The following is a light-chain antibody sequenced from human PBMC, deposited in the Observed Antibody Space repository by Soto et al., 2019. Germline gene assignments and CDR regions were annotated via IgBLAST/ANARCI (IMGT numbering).Light chain of an antibody. CDR2: DAS. CDR1: QSVSRY. V-gene: IGKV3-11*01. J-gene: IGKJ4*01. CDR3: EQRSYWPLT. Sequence: EIVLTQSPATLSLSPGERATLSCRASQSVSRYLAWYQQKPGQAPRLLIYDASNRATGIPARFSGSGSVTDFTLTISSLEPEDFAVYYCEQRSYWPLTFGGGTKVEIK.